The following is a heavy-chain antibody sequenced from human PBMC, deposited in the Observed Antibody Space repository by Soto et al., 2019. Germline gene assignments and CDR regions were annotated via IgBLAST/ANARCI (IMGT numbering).Heavy chain of an antibody. CDR3: AKSHRAAATQPGNMDV. V-gene: IGHV3-23*01. CDR1: GFTFSSYA. J-gene: IGHJ6*02. D-gene: IGHD6-13*01. CDR2: ISGSGGST. Sequence: PGGSLRLSCAASGFTFSSYAMSWVRQAPGKGLEWVSAISGSGGSTYYADSVKGRFTISRDNSKNTLYLQMNSLRAEDTAVYYCAKSHRAAATQPGNMDVWGQGTTVTVSS.